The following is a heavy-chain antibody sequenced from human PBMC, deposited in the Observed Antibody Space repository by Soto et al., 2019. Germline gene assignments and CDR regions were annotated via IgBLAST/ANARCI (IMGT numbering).Heavy chain of an antibody. CDR3: AREVLGSSSSDQYYYYYYGMDV. V-gene: IGHV4-34*01. CDR1: GGSFSGYY. Sequence: SETLSLTCAVYGGSFSGYYWSWIRQPPEKGLEWIGEINHSGSTNYNPSLKSRVTISVDTSKNQFSLKLSSVTAADTAVYYCAREVLGSSSSDQYYYYYYGMDVWGQGTTVTVSS. CDR2: INHSGST. D-gene: IGHD6-6*01. J-gene: IGHJ6*02.